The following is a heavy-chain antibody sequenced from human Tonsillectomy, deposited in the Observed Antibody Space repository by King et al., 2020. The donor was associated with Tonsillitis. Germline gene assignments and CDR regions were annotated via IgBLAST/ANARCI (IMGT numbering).Heavy chain of an antibody. J-gene: IGHJ3*02. V-gene: IGHV3-74*01. CDR1: GFTFSSYW. CDR3: TRVRTVGFDAFDI. D-gene: IGHD1/OR15-1a*01. Sequence: VQLVESGGGLVQPGGSLRLSCAASGFTFSSYWMHWVRQAPGKGLVWVSRIKSDGRSTSYADSVTGRFTISRGNAKNTLYLQMNSLRAEDTAVYFCTRVRTVGFDAFDIWGQGTMVTVSS. CDR2: IKSDGRST.